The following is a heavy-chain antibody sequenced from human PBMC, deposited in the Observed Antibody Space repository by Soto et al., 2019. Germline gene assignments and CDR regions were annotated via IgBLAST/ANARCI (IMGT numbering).Heavy chain of an antibody. CDR3: AREETTVTLP. CDR2: IIPILGIA. V-gene: IGHV1-69*08. J-gene: IGHJ5*02. D-gene: IGHD4-17*01. CDR1: GGTFSSYT. Sequence: QVQLVQSGAEVKKPGSSVKVSCKASGGTFSSYTISWVRQAPGQGLEWMGRIIPILGIANYAQKFQGRVTIXXDTSTSTAYMELSSLRSEDTAVYYCAREETTVTLPWGQGTLVTVSS.